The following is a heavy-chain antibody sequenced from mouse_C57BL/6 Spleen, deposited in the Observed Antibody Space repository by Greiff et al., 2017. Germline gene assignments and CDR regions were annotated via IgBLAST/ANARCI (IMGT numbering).Heavy chain of an antibody. Sequence: QVQLKESGAELVRPGTSVKVSCKASGYAFTNYLIEWVKQRPGQGLEWIGVINPGSGGTNYNEKFKGKATLTADKSSSTAYMQLSSLTSEDSAVYFCARGGGTGYFDCWGQGTTLTVAS. CDR2: INPGSGGT. J-gene: IGHJ2*01. D-gene: IGHD4-1*01. CDR3: ARGGGTGYFDC. CDR1: GYAFTNYL. V-gene: IGHV1-54*01.